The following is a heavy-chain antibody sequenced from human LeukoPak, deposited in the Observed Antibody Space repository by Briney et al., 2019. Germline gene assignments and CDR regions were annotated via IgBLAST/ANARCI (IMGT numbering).Heavy chain of an antibody. D-gene: IGHD2-15*01. CDR3: AKHEYCSGGSCFLDY. V-gene: IGHV3-23*01. Sequence: PGGSLRLSCAASGFTFSNYAMNWVRQAPGKGLEWVSTISSSGGSTYYADSVKGRFTISRDNSKNTLYLQMNSLRAEDTAVYHCAKHEYCSGGSCFLDYWGQGTLVTASS. CDR2: ISSSGGST. CDR1: GFTFSNYA. J-gene: IGHJ4*02.